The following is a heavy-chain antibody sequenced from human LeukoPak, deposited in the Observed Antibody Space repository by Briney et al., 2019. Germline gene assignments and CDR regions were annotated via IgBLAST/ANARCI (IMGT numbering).Heavy chain of an antibody. CDR3: ARARTGSYY. V-gene: IGHV3-30*04. J-gene: IGHJ6*01. CDR2: ISYAETNY. D-gene: IGHD2-8*02. Sequence: GGSLRLSCTASGFTFSAYAMHWVRQAPGKGLEWVAVISYAETNYYYAESVKGRFSISRDDSKNTLDLERNSLTSEDRGVYYSARARTGSYY. CDR1: GFTFSAYA.